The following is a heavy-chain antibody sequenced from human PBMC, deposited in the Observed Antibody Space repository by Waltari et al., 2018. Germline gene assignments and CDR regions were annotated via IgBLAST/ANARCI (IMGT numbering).Heavy chain of an antibody. V-gene: IGHV1-2*02. CDR2: INPNSGGT. CDR1: GYTFTGYY. D-gene: IGHD5-12*01. CDR3: ARDGGGYVIPGLNWFDP. J-gene: IGHJ5*02. Sequence: QVQLVQSGAEVKKPGASVKVSCKASGYTFTGYYMHWVRQAPGQGLEWMGWINPNSGGTNYAQKFQGRVTMTRDTSISTAYMELSRLRSDDTAVYYCARDGGGYVIPGLNWFDPWGQGTLVTVSS.